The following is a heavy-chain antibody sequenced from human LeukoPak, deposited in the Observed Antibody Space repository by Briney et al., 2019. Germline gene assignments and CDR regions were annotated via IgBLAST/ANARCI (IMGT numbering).Heavy chain of an antibody. Sequence: SETLSFTCTVSGGSISSGSYYWSWIRQPAGKGLEWIGRIYTSGSTNYNPSLKSRVTISVDTSKNQFSLKLSSVTAADTAVYYCAIGPAVSTSCYYAYWGQGTLVTVSS. V-gene: IGHV4-61*02. J-gene: IGHJ4*02. CDR2: IYTSGST. D-gene: IGHD2-2*01. CDR1: GGSISSGSYY. CDR3: AIGPAVSTSCYYAY.